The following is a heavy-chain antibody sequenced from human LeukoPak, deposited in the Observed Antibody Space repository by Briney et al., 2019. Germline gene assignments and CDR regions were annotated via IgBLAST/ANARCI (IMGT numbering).Heavy chain of an antibody. Sequence: GGSLRLSCAASGFTFSSYAMHWVRQAPGKGLEWVAVISYDGSNKYYADSVKGRFTISRDNSKNTLYLQMNSLRAEDTAVYYCARDPGAGARSIAAADNYYYYGMDVWGQGTTVTVSS. CDR3: ARDPGAGARSIAAADNYYYYGMDV. CDR2: ISYDGSNK. D-gene: IGHD6-13*01. V-gene: IGHV3-30*14. CDR1: GFTFSSYA. J-gene: IGHJ6*02.